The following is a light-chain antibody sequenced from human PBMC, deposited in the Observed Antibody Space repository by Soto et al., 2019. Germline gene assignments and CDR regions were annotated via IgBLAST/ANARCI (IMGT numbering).Light chain of an antibody. V-gene: IGLV1-47*02. CDR1: SSNIGSNF. CDR2: TDN. CDR3: AAWDASLSAWV. J-gene: IGLJ3*02. Sequence: VLTQPPSASETPGQRVTISYSGGSSNIGSNFVYWYQQLPGTAPKLLIYTDNQRPSGVPDRFSGSKSGTSASLAISGLRSEDEAHYYCAAWDASLSAWVFGGGTKVTVL.